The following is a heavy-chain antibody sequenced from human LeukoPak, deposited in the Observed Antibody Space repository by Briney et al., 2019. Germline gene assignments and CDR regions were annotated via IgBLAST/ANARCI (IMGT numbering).Heavy chain of an antibody. CDR2: ITSSGGSA. V-gene: IGHV3-23*01. Sequence: GGSLRLSCAASGFTFSSYAMNWVRQAPGKGLEWVSTITSSGGSAYYADSVKDRFTISRDNAKNSLYLQMNSLRAEDTAVYYCARETPDSSSWTAFDYWGQGTLVTVSS. CDR1: GFTFSSYA. CDR3: ARETPDSSSWTAFDY. J-gene: IGHJ4*02. D-gene: IGHD6-13*01.